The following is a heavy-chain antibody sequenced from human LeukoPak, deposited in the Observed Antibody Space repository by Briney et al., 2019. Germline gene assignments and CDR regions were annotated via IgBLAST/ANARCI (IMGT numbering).Heavy chain of an antibody. CDR3: AREKHYGHDAFDI. CDR1: GGSIRSSY. CDR2: IYTSGST. J-gene: IGHJ3*02. D-gene: IGHD4-17*01. Sequence: SETLSLTCTVSGGSIRSSYWSWFRQPAGKGLEWIGRIYTSGSTNYNPSLKSRVTISVDTSKNQFSLKLSSVTAADTAVYYCAREKHYGHDAFDIWGQGTMVTVSS. V-gene: IGHV4-4*07.